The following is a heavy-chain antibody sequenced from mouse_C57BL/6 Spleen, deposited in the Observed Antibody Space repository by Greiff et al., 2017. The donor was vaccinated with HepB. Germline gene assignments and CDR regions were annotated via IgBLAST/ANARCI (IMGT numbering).Heavy chain of an antibody. J-gene: IGHJ4*01. CDR3: TTSNYGYAMDY. Sequence: EVQLQQSGAELVRPGASVKLSCTASGFNIKDGYMHWVKQRPEQGLEWIGWIDPENGDTEYASKFQGKATITADTSSNTAYLQLSSLTSEDTAVYYCTTSNYGYAMDYWGQGTSVTVSS. D-gene: IGHD1-1*01. CDR1: GFNIKDGY. CDR2: IDPENGDT. V-gene: IGHV14-4*01.